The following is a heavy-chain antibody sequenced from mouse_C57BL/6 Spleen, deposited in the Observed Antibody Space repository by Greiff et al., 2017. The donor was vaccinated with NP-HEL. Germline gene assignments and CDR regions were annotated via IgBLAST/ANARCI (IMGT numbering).Heavy chain of an antibody. CDR3: ARWGDYDLFAY. CDR2: IYPGDGDT. D-gene: IGHD2-4*01. V-gene: IGHV1-82*01. J-gene: IGHJ3*01. Sequence: VQLQQSGPELVKPGASVKISCKASGYAFSSSWMNWVKQRPGKGLEWIGRIYPGDGDTNYNGKFKGKATLTADKSSSTAYMQLSSLTSEDSAVYFCARWGDYDLFAYWGQGTLVTVSA. CDR1: GYAFSSSW.